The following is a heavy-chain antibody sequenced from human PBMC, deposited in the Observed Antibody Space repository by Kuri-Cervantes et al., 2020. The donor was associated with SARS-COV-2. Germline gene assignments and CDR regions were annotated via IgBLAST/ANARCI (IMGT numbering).Heavy chain of an antibody. D-gene: IGHD3-16*01. CDR3: ARGAANYYYMDV. CDR2: IWYDGENE. V-gene: IGHV3-33*08. CDR1: GFTFSNYV. Sequence: GGSLRLSCVASGFTFSNYVIHWVRQAPGKGLEWVAVIWYDGENEYYAGPVKGRFTISRDNSKNTVSLHMNSLRAEDTAMYYCARGAANYYYMDVWGKGTTVTVSS. J-gene: IGHJ6*03.